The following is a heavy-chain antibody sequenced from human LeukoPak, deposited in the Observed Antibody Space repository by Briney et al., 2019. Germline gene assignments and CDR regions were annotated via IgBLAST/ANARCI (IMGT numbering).Heavy chain of an antibody. CDR3: ARGSTKWRGGDY. CDR2: IKEDGSEK. CDR1: GFTFSSYW. J-gene: IGHJ4*02. V-gene: IGHV3-7*04. D-gene: IGHD1-26*01. Sequence: GGSLRLSCSASGFTFSSYWMTWVRQAPGRGPEWVANIKEDGSEKNYVDSVKGRFTISRDNAKNSLYLQMNSLRADDTAEYYCARGSTKWRGGDYWGQGTLVTVSS.